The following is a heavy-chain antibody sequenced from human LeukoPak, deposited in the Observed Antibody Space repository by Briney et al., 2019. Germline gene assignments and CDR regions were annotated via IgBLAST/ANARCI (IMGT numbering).Heavy chain of an antibody. Sequence: PSETLSLTCTVSGGSISSSSYYWGWIRQPPGKGLEWIGSIYYSGSTYYNPSLKSRVTISVDTSKNQFSLKLSSVTAADTAVYYCARGRRQQLVRGDFDYWGQGTLVTVSS. CDR2: IYYSGST. V-gene: IGHV4-39*01. CDR3: ARGRRQQLVRGDFDY. CDR1: GGSISSSSYY. J-gene: IGHJ4*02. D-gene: IGHD6-13*01.